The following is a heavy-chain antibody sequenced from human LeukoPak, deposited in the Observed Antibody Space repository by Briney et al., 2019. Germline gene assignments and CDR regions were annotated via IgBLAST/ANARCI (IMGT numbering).Heavy chain of an antibody. CDR3: ARGGLYLYYYDSSGSNWFDP. CDR1: GGSFSGYY. J-gene: IGHJ5*02. Sequence: MSSETLSLTCAVYGGSFSGYYWSWIRQPPGKGLEWIGEINHSGSTNYNPSLKSRVTISVDTSKNQFSLKLSSVTAADTAVYYCARGGLYLYYYDSSGSNWFDPWGQGTLVTVSS. V-gene: IGHV4-34*01. CDR2: INHSGST. D-gene: IGHD3-22*01.